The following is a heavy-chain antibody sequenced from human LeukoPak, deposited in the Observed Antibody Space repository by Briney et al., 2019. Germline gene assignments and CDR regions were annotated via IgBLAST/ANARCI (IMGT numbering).Heavy chain of an antibody. CDR2: ISAYNGNT. CDR1: GYTFTSYG. V-gene: IGHV1-18*01. CDR3: ARAGYYDFWSGSQDYYYYGMDV. J-gene: IGHJ6*02. D-gene: IGHD3-3*01. Sequence: ASVKVSCKASGYTFTSYGISWVRQAPGQGLEWMGWISAYNGNTNYAQKLQGRVTMTTDTSTSTAYMELRSLRSDDTAVYYCARAGYYDFWSGSQDYYYYGMDVWGHGTTVTVSS.